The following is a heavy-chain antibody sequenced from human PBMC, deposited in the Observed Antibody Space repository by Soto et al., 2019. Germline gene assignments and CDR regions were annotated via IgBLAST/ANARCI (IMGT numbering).Heavy chain of an antibody. CDR3: ASCTTVTTERFDAFVI. CDR1: GGSISSYY. Sequence: SETLSLTCTVSGGSISSYYWSWIRQPPGKGLEWIGYIYYSGSTNYNPSLKSRVTISVDTSKNQFSLKLSSVTAADTAVYYCASCTTVTTERFDAFVISGPGTMV. J-gene: IGHJ3*02. D-gene: IGHD4-17*01. V-gene: IGHV4-59*01. CDR2: IYYSGST.